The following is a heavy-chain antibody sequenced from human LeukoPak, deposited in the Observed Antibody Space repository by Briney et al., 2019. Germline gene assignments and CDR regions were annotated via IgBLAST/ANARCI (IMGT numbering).Heavy chain of an antibody. D-gene: IGHD5-24*01. CDR1: GGSISSHY. Sequence: PSETLSLTCTVSGGSISSHYWSWIRQPPGKGLEWIGYIYYSGSTNYNPSLKSRVTISVDTSKNQFSLKLSSVTAADTAVYYCASEMATSAFDIWAKGQWSPSLQ. CDR2: IYYSGST. V-gene: IGHV4-59*11. CDR3: ASEMATSAFDI. J-gene: IGHJ3*02.